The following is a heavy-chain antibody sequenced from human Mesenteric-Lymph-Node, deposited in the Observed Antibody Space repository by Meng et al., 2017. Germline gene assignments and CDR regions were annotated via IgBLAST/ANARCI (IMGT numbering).Heavy chain of an antibody. Sequence: ESLKISCAASGFTFSTAWFSWVRQAPGKGLEWIGEINHSGSTNYNPSLKSRVTISVDTSKNQFSLKLSSVTAADTAVYYCAGQGGYSSSYFDYWGQGTLVTVSS. J-gene: IGHJ4*02. CDR3: AGQGGYSSSYFDY. CDR2: INHSGST. D-gene: IGHD6-13*01. V-gene: IGHV4-34*08. CDR1: GFTFSTAW.